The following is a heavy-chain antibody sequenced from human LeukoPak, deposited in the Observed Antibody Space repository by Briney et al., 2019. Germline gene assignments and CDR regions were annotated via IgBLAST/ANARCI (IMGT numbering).Heavy chain of an antibody. CDR2: MNPNSGNT. V-gene: IGHV1-8*01. J-gene: IGHJ3*02. D-gene: IGHD6-6*01. Sequence: ASVTVSCKTSGYTFTNYDINWVRQATGQGLEWMGWMNPNSGNTGYAQKFQGRVTITRNTSISTAYMELSSLRSEDTAVYYCARAGKIAARRDAFDIWGQGTMVTVSS. CDR1: GYTFTNYD. CDR3: ARAGKIAARRDAFDI.